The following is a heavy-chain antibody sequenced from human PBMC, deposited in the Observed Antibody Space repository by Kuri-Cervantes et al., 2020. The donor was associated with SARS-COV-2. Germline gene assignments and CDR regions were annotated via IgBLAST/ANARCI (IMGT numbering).Heavy chain of an antibody. V-gene: IGHV3-23*01. J-gene: IGHJ6*02. D-gene: IGHD2-15*01. CDR2: LTSTEGLA. CDR3: AKALPLGHQSHYPMDV. Sequence: GESLKISCSASGFTFSDFAMTWVRQAPGKGLEWVSSLTSTEGLAYYADSVRGRFTISRDNSRNILFLQMSSLRVEDSAVYYCAKALPLGHQSHYPMDVWGQGATVTVSS. CDR1: GFTFSDFA.